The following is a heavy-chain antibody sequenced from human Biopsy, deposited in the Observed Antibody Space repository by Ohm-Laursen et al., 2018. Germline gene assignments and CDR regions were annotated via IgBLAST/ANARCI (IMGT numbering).Heavy chain of an antibody. CDR2: ISEPSSHI. Sequence: SLTLSCAATGFSVSSYDMNWVRQAPGKGLGWISYISEPSSHIYDADSVRGRFTVARDIAKNSLYLQLNSLRVEDTAVYYCARDSSRRAREGGMDVWGQGTTVTVSS. J-gene: IGHJ6*02. CDR3: ARDSSRRAREGGMDV. V-gene: IGHV3-21*01. D-gene: IGHD6-6*01. CDR1: GFSVSSYD.